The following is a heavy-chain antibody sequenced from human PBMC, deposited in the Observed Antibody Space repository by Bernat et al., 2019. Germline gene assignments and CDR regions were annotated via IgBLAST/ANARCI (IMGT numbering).Heavy chain of an antibody. CDR1: GFTFSNYA. Sequence: QVQLVESGGGVVQPGRSLRLSCAASGFTFSNYAMHWVRQAPGKGLEWVAVISYDGSNTCHADSVKGRFTISRDSSKNTLYLQMNSLRAEDTAVYYCARDLQYSLYYYYGMDVWGQGTTVTVSS. J-gene: IGHJ6*02. D-gene: IGHD2/OR15-2a*01. CDR2: ISYDGSNT. CDR3: ARDLQYSLYYYYGMDV. V-gene: IGHV3-30-3*01.